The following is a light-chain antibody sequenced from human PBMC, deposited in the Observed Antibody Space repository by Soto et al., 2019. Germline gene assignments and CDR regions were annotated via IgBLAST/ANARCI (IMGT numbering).Light chain of an antibody. CDR2: LNSDGSH. CDR3: QTWGTGIGV. V-gene: IGLV4-69*01. Sequence: QLVLTQSPSASASLGASVKLTCTLSSGHRNYAIAWHQQQPEKGPRYLMKLNSDGSHSKGDGIPDRFSGSSSGAERYLTISSLQSEDEADYYCQTWGTGIGVFGGGTKLTVL. J-gene: IGLJ2*01. CDR1: SGHRNYA.